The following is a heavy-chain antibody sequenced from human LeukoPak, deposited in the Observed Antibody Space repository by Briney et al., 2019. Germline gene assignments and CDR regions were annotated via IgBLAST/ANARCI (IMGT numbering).Heavy chain of an antibody. Sequence: GRSLRLSCAASGFTFDESAMHWVRQAPGKGLEWDSGIGWDSNSIIYADSVKGRFTISRDNAKNSLYLQMNSLRAEDTALYYCAKAMAAPGAFDMCGQGTVVTVSS. CDR3: AKAMAAPGAFDM. D-gene: IGHD5-24*01. J-gene: IGHJ3*02. V-gene: IGHV3-9*01. CDR1: GFTFDESA. CDR2: IGWDSNSI.